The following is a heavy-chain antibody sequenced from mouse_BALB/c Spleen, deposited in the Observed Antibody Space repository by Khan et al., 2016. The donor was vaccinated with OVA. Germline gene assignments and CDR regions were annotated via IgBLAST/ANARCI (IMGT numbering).Heavy chain of an antibody. CDR2: INTQTGET. Sequence: QIQLVQSGPELKKPGETVKISCKASGYTFTNYGMNWVKQGPRKGLKWMGWINTQTGETTYNDDFKGRFAFSLETSSSTASLQMTNLKHEDSAVYCCAREGYSGTMAYWGQGTSVTVSA. CDR3: AREGYSGTMAY. D-gene: IGHD2-14*01. V-gene: IGHV9-3-1*01. CDR1: GYTFTNYG. J-gene: IGHJ4*01.